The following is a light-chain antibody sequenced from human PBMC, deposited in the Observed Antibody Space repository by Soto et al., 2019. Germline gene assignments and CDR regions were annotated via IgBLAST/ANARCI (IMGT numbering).Light chain of an antibody. CDR1: NSNVGNNT. Sequence: QSVLTQPPSASGTPGQRVTISCSGSNSNVGNNTVNWYQQLPGTAPKLLIESNNERPSGVSTRFSGSKSVNTASLTISGLQAEDEEDYYCILYRSSNTLVFGTGTKLTVL. V-gene: IGLV1-44*01. CDR2: SNN. J-gene: IGLJ1*01. CDR3: ILYRSSNTLV.